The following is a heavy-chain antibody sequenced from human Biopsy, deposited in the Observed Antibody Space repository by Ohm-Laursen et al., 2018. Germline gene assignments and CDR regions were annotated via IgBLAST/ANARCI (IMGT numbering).Heavy chain of an antibody. CDR2: INKDGSTL. CDR3: AKDLHNYGMDV. J-gene: IGHJ6*02. Sequence: LSLTCAASGFTFSSYWMNWVRQVPGKGLVWVATINKDGSTLQYVDSVRGRFTTSRDNAKNTLHLQMNSLRADDTAIYYCAKDLHNYGMDVWGQGTTVTVSS. CDR1: GFTFSSYW. V-gene: IGHV3-74*03.